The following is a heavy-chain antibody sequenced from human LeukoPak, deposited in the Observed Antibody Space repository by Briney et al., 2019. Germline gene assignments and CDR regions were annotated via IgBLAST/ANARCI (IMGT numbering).Heavy chain of an antibody. CDR3: ARNDVAVAGTT. CDR2: ISSSSYI. CDR1: GFTFSSYS. J-gene: IGHJ4*02. D-gene: IGHD6-19*01. Sequence: GGSLRISCAASGFTFSSYSKNWVRQAPGKGLKWVSSISSSSYIYYADSVKGRFTISRDNAKNSLYLQMNSLRAEDTAVYYCARNDVAVAGTTWGQGTLVTVSS. V-gene: IGHV3-21*01.